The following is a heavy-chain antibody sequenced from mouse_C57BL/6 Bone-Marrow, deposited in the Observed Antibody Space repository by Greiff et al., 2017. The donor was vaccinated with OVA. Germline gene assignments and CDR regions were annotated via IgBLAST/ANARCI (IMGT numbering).Heavy chain of an antibody. CDR3: ASIPHYYGSSSCWNFDV. Sequence: EVQRVESGGGLVQPGGSLSLSCAASGFTFTDSYMSWVRQPPGKALEWLGFIRNTANGYTTEYSASVKGRFTISRDNSQSILYLQMNALRAEDSATYYCASIPHYYGSSSCWNFDVWGTGTTVTVSS. CDR1: GFTFTDSY. J-gene: IGHJ1*03. D-gene: IGHD1-1*01. V-gene: IGHV7-3*01. CDR2: IRNTANGYTT.